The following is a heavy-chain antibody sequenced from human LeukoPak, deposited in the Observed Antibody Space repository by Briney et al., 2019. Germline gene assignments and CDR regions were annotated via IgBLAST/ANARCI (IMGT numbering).Heavy chain of an antibody. CDR2: INPNSGGT. CDR3: ARDRVHDSSGYYYFDY. J-gene: IGHJ4*02. CDR1: GYTFTGYY. V-gene: IGHV1-2*02. D-gene: IGHD3-22*01. Sequence: ASVKVSCKASGYTFTGYYMHWVRQAPGQGLEWMGWINPNSGGTNYAQKFQGRVTMTRDTSISTAYMELSRLRSDDTAVYYCARDRVHDSSGYYYFDYWGQGTLVTVSS.